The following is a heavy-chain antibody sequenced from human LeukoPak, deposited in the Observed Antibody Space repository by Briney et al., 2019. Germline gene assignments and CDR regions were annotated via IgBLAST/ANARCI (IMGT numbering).Heavy chain of an antibody. CDR2: MNPNSGNT. J-gene: IGHJ6*03. V-gene: IGHV1-8*01. D-gene: IGHD3-10*01. CDR1: GYTFTSYD. CDR3: ARGSKVRAVRAYYYYMDV. Sequence: ASVKVSCKASGYTFTSYDINWVRQAPGQGLEWMGWMNPNSGNTGYAQKFQGRVTMTRNTSISTAYMELSSLRPEDTAVYYCARGSKVRAVRAYYYYMDVWGKGTTVTVSS.